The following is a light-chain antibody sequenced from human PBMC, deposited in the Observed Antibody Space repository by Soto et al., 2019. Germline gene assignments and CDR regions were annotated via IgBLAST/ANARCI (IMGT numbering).Light chain of an antibody. J-gene: IGKJ1*01. CDR3: PQYNSYPWT. V-gene: IGKV1-5*01. CDR1: QSINNW. CDR2: DVS. Sequence: IQMTQSPSTVSASVGDRVTITCRASQSINNWLAWYQQKPGKAPKLLIYDVSSLGSGVPSRFSGSGSGAEFTLTISSLQPDDFATYYCPQYNSYPWTFGQGTKVEIK.